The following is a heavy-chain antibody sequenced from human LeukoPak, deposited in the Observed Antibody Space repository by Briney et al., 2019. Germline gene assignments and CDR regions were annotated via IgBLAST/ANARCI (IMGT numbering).Heavy chain of an antibody. D-gene: IGHD4-17*01. CDR1: GFTFSSYA. CDR3: ARSYGDYRSYFDC. Sequence: GGSLRLSCAASGFTFSSYAMSWVRQAPGKGLEWVSAISGSGGSTYHADSVKGRLTISRDNSKNTRYLQRNSLRAEDTAVYYCARSYGDYRSYFDCWGQGTLVTVSS. CDR2: ISGSGGST. V-gene: IGHV3-23*01. J-gene: IGHJ4*02.